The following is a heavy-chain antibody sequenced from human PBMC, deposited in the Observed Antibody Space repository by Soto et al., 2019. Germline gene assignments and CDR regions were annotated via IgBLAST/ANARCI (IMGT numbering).Heavy chain of an antibody. V-gene: IGHV3-30*04. CDR2: ISYDGSNK. D-gene: IGHD3-10*01. J-gene: IGHJ4*02. Sequence: GGSLRLSCAASGFTFSSYAMHWVRQAPGKGLEWVAVISYDGSNKYYADSVKGRFTISRDNSKNTLYLQMNSLRAEDTAVYYCARDRPFLMVRGVMSTKYYFDYWGQGTLVTVSS. CDR3: ARDRPFLMVRGVMSTKYYFDY. CDR1: GFTFSSYA.